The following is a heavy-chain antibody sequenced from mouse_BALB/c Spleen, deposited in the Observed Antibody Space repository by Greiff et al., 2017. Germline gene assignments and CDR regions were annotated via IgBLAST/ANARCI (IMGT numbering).Heavy chain of an antibody. J-gene: IGHJ2*01. V-gene: IGHV1S34*01. CDR3: ATCYGSSYEYFDY. CDR2: ISCYNGAT. CDR1: GYSFTGYY. D-gene: IGHD1-1*01. Sequence: LVKTGASVKISCKASGYSFTGYYMHWVKQSHGKSLEWIGYISCYNGATSYNQKFKGKATFTVDTSSRTAYMQFNSLTSEDSAVYYCATCYGSSYEYFDYWGQGTTLTVSS.